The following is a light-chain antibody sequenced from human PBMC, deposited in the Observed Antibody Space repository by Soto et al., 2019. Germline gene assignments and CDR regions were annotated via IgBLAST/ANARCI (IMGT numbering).Light chain of an antibody. CDR1: SSDVGGYNS. CDR2: DVS. Sequence: QSALTQPASVSGSPGQSITISCTGTSSDVGGYNSVSWYQQHPGKAPKLMIYDVSKRPSGVSNRFSGSKSGNTASLTISGLQAEDEADYYCSSYTSSSTLDVFGAGTKVTV. J-gene: IGLJ1*01. CDR3: SSYTSSSTLDV. V-gene: IGLV2-14*01.